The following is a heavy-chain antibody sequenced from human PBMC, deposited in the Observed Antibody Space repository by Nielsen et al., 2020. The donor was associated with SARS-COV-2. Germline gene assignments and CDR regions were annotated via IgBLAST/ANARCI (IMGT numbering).Heavy chain of an antibody. CDR1: GVTLSASA. CDR3: KHYYDMDV. V-gene: IGHV3-73*01. Sequence: GGSLRLSCAASGVTLSASALHWVRQAPGKGLEWVGRIRSKTNNYETSYAASVKGRFIISRDESKNMAYLQMNSLKTDDTAVYYCKHYYDMDVWGQGTTVTVSS. J-gene: IGHJ6*02. CDR2: IRSKTNNYET.